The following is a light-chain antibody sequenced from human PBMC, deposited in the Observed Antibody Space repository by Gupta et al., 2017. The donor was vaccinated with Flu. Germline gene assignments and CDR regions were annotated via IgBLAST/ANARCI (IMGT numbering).Light chain of an antibody. CDR3: QQANSFPII. Sequence: RGSQGISNWSAWYQQKPGKAPKLLIYESSMGHSGVSSRFSGRASGTDITLTITKRHAEDFTTYCRQQANSFPIIFGRGTKLEIK. CDR2: ESS. CDR1: QGISNW. V-gene: IGKV1D-12*01. J-gene: IGKJ4*01.